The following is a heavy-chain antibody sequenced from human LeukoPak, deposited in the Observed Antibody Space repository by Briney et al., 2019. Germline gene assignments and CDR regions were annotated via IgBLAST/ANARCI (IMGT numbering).Heavy chain of an antibody. Sequence: PSETLSLTCTVSGRSISSYYWSWIRQPPGKGLEWIGYIYYSGSTNYNPSLKSRVTISVDTSKNQFSLKLSSVTAADTAAYYCAREPLGWFDPWGQGTLVTVSS. CDR2: IYYSGST. V-gene: IGHV4-59*01. CDR1: GRSISSYY. D-gene: IGHD3-16*01. CDR3: AREPLGWFDP. J-gene: IGHJ5*02.